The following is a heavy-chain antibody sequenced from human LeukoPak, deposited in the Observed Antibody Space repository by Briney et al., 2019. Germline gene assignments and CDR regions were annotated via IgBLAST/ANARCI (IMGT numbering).Heavy chain of an antibody. V-gene: IGHV3-66*01. CDR1: GFTVSSNY. Sequence: GGSLRLSCAASGFTVSSNYMSWVRQAPGKGLEWVSVIYSGGSTYYADSVKGRFTISRDNSKNTLYLQMNSLRAEDTAVYYCARDYYYDSSGYRIFDYWGQGTLVTVSS. D-gene: IGHD3-22*01. CDR3: ARDYYYDSSGYRIFDY. J-gene: IGHJ4*02. CDR2: IYSGGST.